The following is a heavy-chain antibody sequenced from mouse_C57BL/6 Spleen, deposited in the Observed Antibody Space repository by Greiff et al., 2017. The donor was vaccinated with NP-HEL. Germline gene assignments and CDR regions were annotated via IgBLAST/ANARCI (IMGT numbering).Heavy chain of an antibody. J-gene: IGHJ1*03. CDR2: IYPGSGST. D-gene: IGHD2-3*01. CDR3: ARGLLRYFVV. Sequence: QVQLQQPGAELVKPGASVKMSCKASGYPFPSYWITWVKQRPGQGLEWIGDIYPGSGSTNYNEKFKSKATLTVDPSSSTAYIHLSGLTSEVSSVYYCARGLLRYFVVGGTGTTGTVSA. V-gene: IGHV1-55*01. CDR1: GYPFPSYW.